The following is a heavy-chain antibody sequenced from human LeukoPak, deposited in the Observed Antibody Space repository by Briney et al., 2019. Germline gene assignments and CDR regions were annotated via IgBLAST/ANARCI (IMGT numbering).Heavy chain of an antibody. D-gene: IGHD5-18*01. CDR1: GDALGTYC. J-gene: IGHJ4*02. CDR3: ARDQAHSYGRYFDP. Sequence: PSETLSLTCSVSGDALGTYCWNWIRQIPGKGLEWIGYISYGTTDHNPSLKSRVTISVDTSKNEFSLRLTSVTAEDTAVYFCARDQAHSYGRYFDPWSQGTLVTVSS. CDR2: ISYGTT. V-gene: IGHV4-59*01.